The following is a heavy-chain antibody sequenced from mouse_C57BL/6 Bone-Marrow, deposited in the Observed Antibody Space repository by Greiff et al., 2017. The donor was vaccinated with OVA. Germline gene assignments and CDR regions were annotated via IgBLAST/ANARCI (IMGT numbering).Heavy chain of an antibody. J-gene: IGHJ4*01. CDR2: INPNNGGT. V-gene: IGHV1-22*01. CDR3: AKLQRRAMDY. CDR1: GYTFTDYN. Sequence: EVQLQESGPELVKPGASVKMSCKASGYTFTDYNMHWVKQSHGKSLEWIGYINPNNGGTSYNQKFKGKATLTVNKSSSTAYMELRSLTSEDSAVYYCAKLQRRAMDYWGQGTSVTVSS.